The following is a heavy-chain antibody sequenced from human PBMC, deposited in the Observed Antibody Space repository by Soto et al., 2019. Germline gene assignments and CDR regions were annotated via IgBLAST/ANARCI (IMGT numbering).Heavy chain of an antibody. V-gene: IGHV1-18*04. CDR2: ISAYNGNT. CDR1: GYTFTSYG. D-gene: IGHD2-8*01. CDR3: ARCIPNGVEYGMDV. Sequence: ASVKVSCKASGYTFTSYGISWVRQAPGQGLEWMGWISAYNGNTNYAQKLQLRVTMTTETSTSTAYMELRSFRTADTAVFYGARCIPNGVEYGMDVSGQGTTVTVSS. J-gene: IGHJ6*02.